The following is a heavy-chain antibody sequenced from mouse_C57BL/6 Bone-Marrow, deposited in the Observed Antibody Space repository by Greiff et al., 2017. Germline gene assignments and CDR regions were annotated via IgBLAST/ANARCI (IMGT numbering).Heavy chain of an antibody. D-gene: IGHD2-2*01. CDR1: GYTFTSYW. J-gene: IGHJ1*03. Sequence: QVQLQPPGAELVKPGASVKMSCKASGYTFTSYWITWVKQRPGQGLEWIGDIYPGSGSTNYNEKFKSKATLTVDTSSSTAYMQLSSLTSEDSAVYYCARGKGYYWYFDVWGTGTTVTVSS. CDR2: IYPGSGST. CDR3: ARGKGYYWYFDV. V-gene: IGHV1-55*01.